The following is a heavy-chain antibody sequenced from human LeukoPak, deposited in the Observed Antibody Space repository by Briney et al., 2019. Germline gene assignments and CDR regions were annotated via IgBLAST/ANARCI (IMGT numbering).Heavy chain of an antibody. J-gene: IGHJ5*02. CDR1: GFTFSTYG. CDR2: IWYDGSIK. CDR3: TRDVASRNWFDP. V-gene: IGHV3-33*07. Sequence: GGSLRLSCAASGFTFSTYGMYWVRQAPGKGLEWVAFIWYDGSIKYYADSVKGRFTISRDNSKNTLFLQMNSLRAEDTAVYYCTRDVASRNWFDPWGQGTLVTVSS.